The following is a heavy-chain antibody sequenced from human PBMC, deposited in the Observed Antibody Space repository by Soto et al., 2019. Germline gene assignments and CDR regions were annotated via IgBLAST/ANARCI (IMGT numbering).Heavy chain of an antibody. CDR2: INHSGRT. D-gene: IGHD3-22*01. CDR3: ARGIAMSVAVRGGAPDKEFFVY. CDR1: GGSFSSHY. V-gene: IGHV4-34*01. J-gene: IGHJ4*02. Sequence: PSETLSLTCAVYGGSFSSHYWSWIRQTPGKGPEWSGEINHSGRTNQTPSRKSRVTTLVATPKIQFSLKLRSVPAAKTAVYYSARGIAMSVAVRGGAPDKEFFVYWGLGTLVTVSS.